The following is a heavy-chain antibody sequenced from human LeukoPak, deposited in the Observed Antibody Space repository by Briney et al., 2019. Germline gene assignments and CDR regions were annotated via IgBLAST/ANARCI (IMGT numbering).Heavy chain of an antibody. D-gene: IGHD2-2*01. Sequence: SETLSLTCTVSGGSISSYYWSWIRQPPGKGLEWIGHIYYSGSTNYNPSLKSRVTISVDTSKNQFSLKLSSVTAADTAVYYCARLGDQLPYYFDYWGQGTLVTVSS. CDR1: GGSISSYY. V-gene: IGHV4-59*08. CDR2: IYYSGST. CDR3: ARLGDQLPYYFDY. J-gene: IGHJ4*02.